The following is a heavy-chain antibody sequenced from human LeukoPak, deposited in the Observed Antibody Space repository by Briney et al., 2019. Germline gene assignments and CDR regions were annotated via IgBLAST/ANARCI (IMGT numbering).Heavy chain of an antibody. CDR1: GFTVSSNY. CDR2: IYSGGST. J-gene: IGHJ3*02. V-gene: IGHV3-66*01. Sequence: PGGSLRLSCAAPGFTVSSNYMSWVRQAPGKGLEWVSVIYSGGSTYYADSVKGRFTISRDNSKNTLYLQMNSLRAEDTAVYYCARGRYYYDSSGYPDAFDIWGQGTMVTVSS. D-gene: IGHD3-22*01. CDR3: ARGRYYYDSSGYPDAFDI.